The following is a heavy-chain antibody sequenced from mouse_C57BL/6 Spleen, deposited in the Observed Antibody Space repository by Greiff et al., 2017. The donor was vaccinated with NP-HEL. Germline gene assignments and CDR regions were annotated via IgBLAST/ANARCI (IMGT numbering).Heavy chain of an antibody. CDR2: ISYDGSN. V-gene: IGHV3-6*01. J-gene: IGHJ1*03. CDR1: GYSITSGYY. CDR3: AREWYFDV. Sequence: EVKLLESGPGLVKPSQSLSLTCSVTGYSITSGYYWNWIRQFPGNKLEWMGYISYDGSNNYNPSLKNRISITRDTSKNQFFLKLNSVTTEDTATYYCAREWYFDVWGTGTTVTVSS.